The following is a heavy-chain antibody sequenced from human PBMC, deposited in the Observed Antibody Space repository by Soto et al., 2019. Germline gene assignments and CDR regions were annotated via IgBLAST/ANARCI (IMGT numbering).Heavy chain of an antibody. J-gene: IGHJ4*02. D-gene: IGHD3-10*01. V-gene: IGHV4-34*01. Sequence: SETLSLTCAVYGGSFSGYYWSWIRQPPGKGLEWIGEINHSGSTNYNPSLKSRVSISVDTSNNQFSLKLSSVTAADTAVYFCARGPQGSGPDYWGQGTLVTVSS. CDR2: INHSGST. CDR1: GGSFSGYY. CDR3: ARGPQGSGPDY.